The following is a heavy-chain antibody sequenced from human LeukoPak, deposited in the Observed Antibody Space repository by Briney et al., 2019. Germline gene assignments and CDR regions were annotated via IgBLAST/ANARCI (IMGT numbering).Heavy chain of an antibody. CDR2: IYTSGST. J-gene: IGHJ4*02. CDR3: ARDQGYGGDFDY. D-gene: IGHD4-23*01. V-gene: IGHV4-61*02. Sequence: SQTLSLTCTVSGGSISSGSYYWSWIRQPAGKGLEWIGRIYTSGSTNYNPSLKSRVTISVDTSKNQFSLKLSSVTAADTAVYYCARDQGYGGDFDYWGQGTLVTVSS. CDR1: GGSISSGSYY.